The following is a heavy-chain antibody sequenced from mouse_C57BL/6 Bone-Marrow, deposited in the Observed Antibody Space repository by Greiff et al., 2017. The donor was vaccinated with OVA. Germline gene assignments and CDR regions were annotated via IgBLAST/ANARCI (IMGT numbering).Heavy chain of an antibody. CDR3: ARQPYYGKRAMDY. D-gene: IGHD2-10*01. CDR1: GFTFSDYG. J-gene: IGHJ4*01. Sequence: EVKLMESGGGLVQPGGSLKLSCAASGFTFSDYGMAWVRQAPRKGPEWVAFISNLAYSIYYADTVTGRFTISRENAKNTLYLEMSSLRSEDTAMYYCARQPYYGKRAMDYWGQGTSVTVSS. CDR2: ISNLAYSI. V-gene: IGHV5-15*01.